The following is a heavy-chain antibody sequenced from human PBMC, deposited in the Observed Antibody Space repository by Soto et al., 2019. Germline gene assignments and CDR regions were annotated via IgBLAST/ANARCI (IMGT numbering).Heavy chain of an antibody. Sequence: RASVKVSCKASGYTFTGYGISWVRQAPGQGLEWMGWISAYNGNTNYAQRLQGRVTMTTDTSTSTAYMDLRSLRSDDTAVYYCARVVLPAAMVWFDPWGQGTLVTVSS. D-gene: IGHD2-2*01. CDR1: GYTFTGYG. CDR2: ISAYNGNT. J-gene: IGHJ5*02. V-gene: IGHV1-18*01. CDR3: ARVVLPAAMVWFDP.